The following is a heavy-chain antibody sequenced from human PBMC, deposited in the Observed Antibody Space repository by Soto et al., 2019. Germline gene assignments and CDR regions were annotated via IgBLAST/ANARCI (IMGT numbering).Heavy chain of an antibody. J-gene: IGHJ4*02. D-gene: IGHD3-22*01. CDR2: IIPLFGTA. V-gene: IGHV1-69*01. CDR1: GGTFSTYA. Sequence: QVQLVQSGAEVKKPGSSVKVSCKASGGTFSTYAIDWVRQAPGQGLEWMGGIIPLFGTAKYAHNFQGRITITADESTNTAYMELRSLRSQDTAVYYCARGVHYDSSGYYYFYWGQGTLVTVSS. CDR3: ARGVHYDSSGYYYFY.